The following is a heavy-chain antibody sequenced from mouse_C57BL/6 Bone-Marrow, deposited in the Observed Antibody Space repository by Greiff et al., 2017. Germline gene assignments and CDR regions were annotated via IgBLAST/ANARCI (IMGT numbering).Heavy chain of an antibody. Sequence: QVTLKESGPGILQPSQTLSLTCSFSGFSLSTFGMGVGWIRQPSGKGLEWLAHIWWDDDKYYNPALKSRLTISKDTSKNQVFLKIANVDTADTATYYCARMGFITTVVEPFYWYFDVWGTGTTVTVSS. D-gene: IGHD1-1*01. J-gene: IGHJ1*03. CDR3: ARMGFITTVVEPFYWYFDV. V-gene: IGHV8-8*01. CDR2: IWWDDDK. CDR1: GFSLSTFGMG.